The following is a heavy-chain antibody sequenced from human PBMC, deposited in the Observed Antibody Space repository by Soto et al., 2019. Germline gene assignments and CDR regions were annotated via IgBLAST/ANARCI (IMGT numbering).Heavy chain of an antibody. CDR2: IYPGDSDT. J-gene: IGHJ6*02. V-gene: IGHV5-51*01. CDR1: GYSFTSYW. D-gene: IGHD3-10*01. CDR3: AREKVLWFGELNYYYYGMDV. Sequence: PGESLKISCKGSGYSFTSYWIGWVRQMRGKGLEWMGIIYPGDSDTRYSPSFQGQVTITADKSISTAYLQWSSLKASDTAMYYCAREKVLWFGELNYYYYGMDVWGQGTTVTVSS.